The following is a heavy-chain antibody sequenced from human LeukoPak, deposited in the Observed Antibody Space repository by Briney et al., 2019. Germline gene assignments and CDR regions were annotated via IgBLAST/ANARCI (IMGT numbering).Heavy chain of an antibody. V-gene: IGHV1-69*04. CDR1: GCTFSSYA. CDR2: IIPIFGIA. CDR3: ARDHYYDSSGYYGGY. Sequence: ASVKVSCKASGCTFSSYAISWLRQAPAQGLEWMGRIIPIFGIANYAQKFQGRVTITADKSTSTAYMELSILRSEDTAVYYCARDHYYDSSGYYGGYWGQGTLVTVSS. J-gene: IGHJ4*02. D-gene: IGHD3-22*01.